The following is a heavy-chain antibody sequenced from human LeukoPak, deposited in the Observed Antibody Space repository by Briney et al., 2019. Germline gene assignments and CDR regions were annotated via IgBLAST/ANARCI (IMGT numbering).Heavy chain of an antibody. CDR3: ARGPHIVVVPAGNWFDP. D-gene: IGHD2-2*01. J-gene: IGHJ5*02. CDR2: ISAYNGNT. CDR1: GYTFTSYG. V-gene: IGHV1-18*01. Sequence: ASVKVSCKASGYTFTSYGISWVRQAPGQGLEWMGWISAYNGNTNYAQKFQGRVTMTRDTSISTAYMELSRLRSDDTAVYYCARGPHIVVVPAGNWFDPWGQGTLVTVSS.